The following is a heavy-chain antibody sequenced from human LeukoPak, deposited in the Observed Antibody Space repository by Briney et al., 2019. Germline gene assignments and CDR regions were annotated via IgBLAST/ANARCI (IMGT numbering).Heavy chain of an antibody. CDR2: ICYSGST. D-gene: IGHD5-24*01. J-gene: IGHJ4*02. V-gene: IGHV4-59*01. Sequence: SETLSLTCTVSGGSISSYYWSWIRQPPGKGLEWIGYICYSGSTNYNPSLKSRVTISVDTSKNQFSLKLSSVTAADTAVYYCAREGDEGHFDYWGQGTLVTVSS. CDR3: AREGDEGHFDY. CDR1: GGSISSYY.